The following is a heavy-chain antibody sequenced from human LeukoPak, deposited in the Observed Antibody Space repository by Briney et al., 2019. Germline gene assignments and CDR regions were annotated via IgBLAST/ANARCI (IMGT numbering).Heavy chain of an antibody. V-gene: IGHV1-2*02. D-gene: IGHD3-22*01. CDR1: GYTFTGYY. CDR2: INPNSGDA. CDR3: ARDWAPVVITPEGFDV. Sequence: ASVKVSCKASGYTFTGYYMHWVRQAPGQGPEWMGWINPNSGDAYYSQKFQGRVTMTRDTSISTVYMELRRLRSDDTAVYYCARDWAPVVITPEGFDVWGQGTMVPVSS. J-gene: IGHJ3*01.